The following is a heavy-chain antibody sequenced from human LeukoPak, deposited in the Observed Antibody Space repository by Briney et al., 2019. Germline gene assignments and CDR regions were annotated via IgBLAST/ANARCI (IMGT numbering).Heavy chain of an antibody. J-gene: IGHJ6*04. CDR3: AELGITMIGGV. Sequence: PGGSLRLSCAASGFTLSTFAMIWVRQPPGKGLEWVSSIFPSGGEIHYADSVRGRFTISRDNAKNSLYLQMNSLRAEDTAVYYCAELGITMIGGVWGKGTTVTISS. V-gene: IGHV3-21*01. CDR2: IFPSGGEI. CDR1: GFTLSTFA. D-gene: IGHD3-10*02.